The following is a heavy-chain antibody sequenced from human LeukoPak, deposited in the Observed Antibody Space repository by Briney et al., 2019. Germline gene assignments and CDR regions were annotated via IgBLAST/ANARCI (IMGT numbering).Heavy chain of an antibody. CDR1: GGSFSGYY. D-gene: IGHD1-14*01. Sequence: PSETLSLTCAVYGGSFSGYYWSWIRQPPGKGLEWIGYIYYSGSTNYNPSLKSRVTISVDTSKNQFSLKLSSVTAADTAVYYCARNPDAFDIWGQGTMVTVSS. J-gene: IGHJ3*02. V-gene: IGHV4-59*01. CDR2: IYYSGST. CDR3: ARNPDAFDI.